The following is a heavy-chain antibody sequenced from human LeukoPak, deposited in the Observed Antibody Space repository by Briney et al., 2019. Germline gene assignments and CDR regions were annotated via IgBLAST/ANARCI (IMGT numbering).Heavy chain of an antibody. V-gene: IGHV3-21*01. D-gene: IGHD2-2*01. J-gene: IGHJ6*02. Sequence: GGSLRLSCAASGFTFSSYSMNWVRQAPGKGLEWVSSISSSSSYIYYADSVKGRFTISRDNSRNTLYLQMNSLRAEDTAVYYCARDRIVVVPAASWAYYYYGMDVWGQGTTVTVSS. CDR1: GFTFSSYS. CDR3: ARDRIVVVPAASWAYYYYGMDV. CDR2: ISSSSSYI.